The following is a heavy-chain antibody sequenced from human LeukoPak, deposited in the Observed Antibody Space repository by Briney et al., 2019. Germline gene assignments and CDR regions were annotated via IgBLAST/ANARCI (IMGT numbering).Heavy chain of an antibody. CDR3: ARAGYGDYGGWFDP. CDR2: IYHSGST. V-gene: IGHV4-30-2*01. CDR1: GGSISSGGYC. D-gene: IGHD4-17*01. J-gene: IGHJ5*02. Sequence: PSQTLSLTCAVSGGSISSGGYCWSWIRQPPGKGLKWIGYIYHSGSTNYNPSLKSRVTISVDTSKNQFSLKLSSVTAADTAVYYCARAGYGDYGGWFDPWGQGTLVTVSS.